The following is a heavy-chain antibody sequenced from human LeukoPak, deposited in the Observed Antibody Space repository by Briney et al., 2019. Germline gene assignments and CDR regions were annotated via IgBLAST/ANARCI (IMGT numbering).Heavy chain of an antibody. V-gene: IGHV1-24*01. CDR3: ATLGWPTLFQH. CDR2: FDPEVGET. CDR1: GYTLTELS. Sequence: GASGKVSCKVSGYTLTELSMPWLRQAPGQGHEWMGGFDPEVGETIYAQKFHGSGTMTEDTSTDTAYMELSSLRSEDTAVYYCATLGWPTLFQHWGQGTLVTVSS. J-gene: IGHJ1*01. D-gene: IGHD2-15*01.